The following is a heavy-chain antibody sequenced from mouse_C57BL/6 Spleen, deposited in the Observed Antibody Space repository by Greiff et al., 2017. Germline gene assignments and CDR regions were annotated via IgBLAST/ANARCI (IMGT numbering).Heavy chain of an antibody. V-gene: IGHV5-9-1*02. J-gene: IGHJ3*01. D-gene: IGHD2-4*01. CDR1: GFTFSSYA. CDR2: ISSGGDYI. CDR3: TRDYPAGFAY. Sequence: EVQRVESGEGLVKPGGSLKLSCAASGFTFSSYAMSWVRQTPEKRLEWVAYISSGGDYIYYADTVKGRFTISRDNARNTLYLQMSRLKSEDTAMYYCTRDYPAGFAYWGQGTLVTVSA.